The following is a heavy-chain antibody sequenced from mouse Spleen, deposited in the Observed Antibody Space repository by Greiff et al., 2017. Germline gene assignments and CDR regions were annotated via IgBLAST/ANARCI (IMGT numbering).Heavy chain of an antibody. Sequence: VQLQQSGPELVKPGASVKISCKASGYTFTDYYMNWVKQSHGKSLEWIGDINPNNGGTSYNQKFKGKATLTVDKSSSTAYMELRSLTSEDSAVYYCARRDYYWYFDVWGTGTTVTVSS. V-gene: IGHV1-26*01. CDR2: INPNNGGT. CDR3: ARRDYYWYFDV. D-gene: IGHD2-4*01. CDR1: GYTFTDYY. J-gene: IGHJ1*03.